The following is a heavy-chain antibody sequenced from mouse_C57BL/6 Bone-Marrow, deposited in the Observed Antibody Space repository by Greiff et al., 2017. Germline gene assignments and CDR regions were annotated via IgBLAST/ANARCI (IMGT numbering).Heavy chain of an antibody. Sequence: EVKVVESEGGLVQPGSSMKLSCTASGFTFSDYYMAWVRQVPEKGLEWVAIINYDGSSTYYLDSLKSRFIISRDNAKNILYLQMSSLKSEDTATYYCARGATAFDYWGQGTTLTVSS. V-gene: IGHV5-16*01. CDR1: GFTFSDYY. J-gene: IGHJ2*01. CDR3: ARGATAFDY. CDR2: INYDGSST. D-gene: IGHD1-2*01.